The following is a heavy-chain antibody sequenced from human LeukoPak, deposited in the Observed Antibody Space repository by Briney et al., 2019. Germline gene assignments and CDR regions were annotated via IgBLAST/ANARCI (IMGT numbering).Heavy chain of an antibody. CDR3: ARVSYGDYAKFDY. CDR1: GYSISSGYY. Sequence: PSETLSLTCTVSGYSISSGYYWGWIRQPPGKGLEWIGYIYYSGSTYYNPSLKSRITISVDTSKNQFSLKLSSVTAADTAVYYCARVSYGDYAKFDYWGQGTLVTVSS. J-gene: IGHJ4*02. CDR2: IYYSGST. V-gene: IGHV4-38-2*02. D-gene: IGHD4-17*01.